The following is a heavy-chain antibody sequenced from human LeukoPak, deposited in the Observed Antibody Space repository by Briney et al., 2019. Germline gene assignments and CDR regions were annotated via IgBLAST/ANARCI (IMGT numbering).Heavy chain of an antibody. D-gene: IGHD1-20*01. CDR1: GITFSSYA. J-gene: IGHJ4*02. CDR2: ISGSGGST. CDR3: AKARYNWNDAGVDY. Sequence: RSLRLSCAAPGITFSSYAMSWVRQAPGKGLGWVSGISGSGGSTYYADSVKGRFTISRDNSKNTLYLQMNSLRAEDTAVYYCAKARYNWNDAGVDYWGQGTLVTVSS. V-gene: IGHV3-23*01.